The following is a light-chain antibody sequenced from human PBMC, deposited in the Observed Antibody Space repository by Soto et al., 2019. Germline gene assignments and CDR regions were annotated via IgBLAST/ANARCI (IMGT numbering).Light chain of an antibody. Sequence: QSALTRPPSATGSPGQSVAISCTGTSSDVGGYNYVSWYQQYPGKAPKLIMYEVTKRPSGVPDRFSGSKSGNTASLTASGLQAEDEGDYYCCSYVGSNNYVFGTGTKVTVL. CDR3: CSYVGSNNYV. V-gene: IGLV2-8*01. J-gene: IGLJ1*01. CDR1: SSDVGGYNY. CDR2: EVT.